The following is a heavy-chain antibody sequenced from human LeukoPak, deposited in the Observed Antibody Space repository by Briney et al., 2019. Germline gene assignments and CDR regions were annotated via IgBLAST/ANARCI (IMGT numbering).Heavy chain of an antibody. Sequence: SETLSLTCAVYGGSFSGYYWSWIRQPPGKGLEWIGSIYYSGSTYYNPSLKSRVTISVDTSKNQFSLKLSSVTAADTAVYYCARPARTSITMVRGVMFFDYWGQGTLVTVSS. CDR2: IYYSGST. CDR3: ARPARTSITMVRGVMFFDY. D-gene: IGHD3-10*01. J-gene: IGHJ4*02. V-gene: IGHV4-34*01. CDR1: GGSFSGYY.